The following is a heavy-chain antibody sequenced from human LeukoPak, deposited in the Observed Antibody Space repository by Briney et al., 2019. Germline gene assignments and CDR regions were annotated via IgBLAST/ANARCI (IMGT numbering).Heavy chain of an antibody. CDR1: GFTFSSYA. D-gene: IGHD4-17*01. CDR2: ISSNGGST. Sequence: PGGSLRLSCAASGFTFSSYAMHWVRQAPGKGLEYVSAISSNGGSTYYANSVKGRFTISRDNAKNSLYLQMTSLRAGDTAVYYCARGAYGDLDYWGQGTLVTVSS. V-gene: IGHV3-64*01. J-gene: IGHJ4*02. CDR3: ARGAYGDLDY.